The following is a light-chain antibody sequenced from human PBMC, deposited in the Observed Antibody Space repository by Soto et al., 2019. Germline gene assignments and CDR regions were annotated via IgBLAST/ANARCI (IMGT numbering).Light chain of an antibody. CDR2: GAS. V-gene: IGKV3-20*01. CDR1: QSVSSSY. Sequence: EIVLTQSPGTLSLSPGERATLSCRASQSVSSSYLAWYQQKPGQAPRLLIYGASSRATGIPDRFSGSGSGTDFTLTISRLEAEDFAVYYCQQYGSSPPLTVGQGTKVEIK. J-gene: IGKJ1*01. CDR3: QQYGSSPPLT.